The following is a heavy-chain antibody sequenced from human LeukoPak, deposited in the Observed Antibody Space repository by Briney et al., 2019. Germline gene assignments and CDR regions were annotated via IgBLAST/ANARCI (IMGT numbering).Heavy chain of an antibody. CDR2: INHSGGT. D-gene: IGHD1-26*01. J-gene: IGHJ4*02. CDR3: ARGRLRVGATRPFDY. CDR1: GGSISSGGYY. Sequence: NPSETLSLTCAVSGGSISSGGYYWSWIRQPPGKGLEWIGEINHSGGTNYNPSFKSRVTISVDTSKNQFSLKLSSVTAADTAVYYCARGRLRVGATRPFDYWGQGTLVTVSS. V-gene: IGHV4-34*01.